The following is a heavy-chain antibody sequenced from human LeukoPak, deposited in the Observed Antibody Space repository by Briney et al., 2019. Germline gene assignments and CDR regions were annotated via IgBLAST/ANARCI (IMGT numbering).Heavy chain of an antibody. V-gene: IGHV4-31*03. CDR2: IYYSGST. J-gene: IGHJ4*02. Sequence: SQTLSLTCTVSSASMSSGGYRWNWIRQHPGKGLEWIGYIYYSGSTYYNPSLMSRLTISVDTSKNRFSLKLSSVTAADTAVYYCARGHHGDYYFDYWGQGTLVTVSS. D-gene: IGHD4-17*01. CDR1: SASMSSGGYR. CDR3: ARGHHGDYYFDY.